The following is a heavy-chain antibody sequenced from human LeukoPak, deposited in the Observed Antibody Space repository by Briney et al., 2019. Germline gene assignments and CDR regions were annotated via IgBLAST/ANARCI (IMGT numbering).Heavy chain of an antibody. D-gene: IGHD6-25*01. V-gene: IGHV3-7*05. CDR3: AREAQRHYYFGY. J-gene: IGHJ4*02. CDR2: IKQGGSEK. Sequence: GGSLRLSCAASGFTFSTYAMSWVRQAPGKGLEWVATIKQGGSEKYYVDSVKGRFTISRDNAKNSLYLQMNSLRAEDTAVYYCAREAQRHYYFGYWGQGTLVTVSS. CDR1: GFTFSTYA.